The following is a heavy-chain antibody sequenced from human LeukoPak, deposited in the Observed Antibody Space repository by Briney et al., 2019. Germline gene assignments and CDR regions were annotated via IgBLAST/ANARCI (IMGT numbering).Heavy chain of an antibody. CDR3: ARAELGWLVPDARLDYYYGMDV. V-gene: IGHV1-69*13. D-gene: IGHD6-19*01. Sequence: SVKVSCKASGGTFSSYAISWVRQAPGQGLEWMGGIIPIFGTANYAQKFQGRVTITADESTSTAYMELSSLGSEDTAVYYCARAELGWLVPDARLDYYYGMDVWGQGTTVTVSS. CDR1: GGTFSSYA. J-gene: IGHJ6*02. CDR2: IIPIFGTA.